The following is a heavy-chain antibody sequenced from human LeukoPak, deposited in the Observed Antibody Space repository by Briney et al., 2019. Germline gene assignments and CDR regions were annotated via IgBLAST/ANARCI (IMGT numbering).Heavy chain of an antibody. CDR2: IRYDGSNK. V-gene: IGHV3-30*02. J-gene: IGHJ4*02. CDR3: AKDRVVSYSSSPDY. D-gene: IGHD6-13*01. Sequence: GGSLRLSCAASGFTFSYYGMHWVRQAPGKGPEWVAFIRYDGSNKYYADSVKGRFTISRDNSKNTLYLQMNSLRAEDTAVYYCAKDRVVSYSSSPDYWGQGALVTVSS. CDR1: GFTFSYYG.